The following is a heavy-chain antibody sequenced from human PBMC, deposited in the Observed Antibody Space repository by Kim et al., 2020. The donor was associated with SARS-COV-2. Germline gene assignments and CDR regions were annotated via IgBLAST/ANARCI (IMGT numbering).Heavy chain of an antibody. CDR2: IWYDGSNK. J-gene: IGHJ4*02. Sequence: GGSLRLSCAASGFTFSSYGMHWVRQAPGKGLEWVAVIWYDGSNKYYADSVKGRFTISRDNSKNTLYLQMNSLRAEDTAVYYCAREGWEGFGECDYWGQGTLVTVSS. V-gene: IGHV3-33*01. CDR1: GFTFSSYG. D-gene: IGHD3-10*01. CDR3: AREGWEGFGECDY.